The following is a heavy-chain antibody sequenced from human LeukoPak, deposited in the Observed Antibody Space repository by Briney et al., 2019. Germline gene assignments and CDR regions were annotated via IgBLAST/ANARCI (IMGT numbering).Heavy chain of an antibody. CDR1: GFTFDDYA. D-gene: IGHD3-16*01. J-gene: IGHJ6*02. V-gene: IGHV3-9*01. Sequence: PGGSLRLSCAASGFTFDDYAMHWVRQAPGKGLEWVSGISWNSGSIGYADSVKGRFTISRDNAKNSLYLQMNSLRAEDTALYYCAKDLSKFGYYYYGMDVWGQGTTVTVSS. CDR2: ISWNSGSI. CDR3: AKDLSKFGYYYYGMDV.